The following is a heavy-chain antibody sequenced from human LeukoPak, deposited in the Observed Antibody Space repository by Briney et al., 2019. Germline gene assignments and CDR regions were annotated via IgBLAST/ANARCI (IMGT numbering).Heavy chain of an antibody. CDR1: GGSVSSASSY. Sequence: PSETLSLTCTVSGGSVSSASSYWTWIRQPPGRGPEWIGYISSSGTTKYNPSLKSRVTISSDTSKNQFSLKVTSVTAADTAVYYCARWDYYYAMDVWGKGTTVDVSS. CDR3: ARWDYYYAMDV. V-gene: IGHV4-61*01. CDR2: ISSSGTT. J-gene: IGHJ6*04.